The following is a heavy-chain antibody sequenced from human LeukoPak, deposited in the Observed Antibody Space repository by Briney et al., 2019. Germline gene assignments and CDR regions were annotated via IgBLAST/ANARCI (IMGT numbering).Heavy chain of an antibody. CDR1: GFTFSNAW. CDR2: IKSKTDGGTT. D-gene: IGHD2-2*01. Sequence: GGSLRLSCAASGFTFSNAWMSWVRQAPGKGLEWVGRIKSKTDGGTTDYAAPVKGRFTISRDDSKNTLYLQMDSLRAEDTAVYYCATFQIVVVPAAEDFDYWGQGTLVTVSS. J-gene: IGHJ4*02. V-gene: IGHV3-15*01. CDR3: ATFQIVVVPAAEDFDY.